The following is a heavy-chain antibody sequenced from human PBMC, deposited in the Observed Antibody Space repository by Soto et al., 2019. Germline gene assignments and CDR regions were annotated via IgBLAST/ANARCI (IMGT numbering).Heavy chain of an antibody. CDR2: IYYSGST. J-gene: IGHJ6*02. CDR3: ARDELIGRVCGGDCPTSDYYYGMDV. Sequence: QVQLQESGPGLVKPSQTLSLTCTVSGGSISSGDYYWSWIRQPPGKGLEWIGYIYYSGSTYYNPSLESRVTKSLETSKNQFSLKLSSVTAADTAVYYCARDELIGRVCGGDCPTSDYYYGMDVWGQGTTVTVSS. V-gene: IGHV4-30-4*01. CDR1: GGSISSGDYY. D-gene: IGHD2-21*02.